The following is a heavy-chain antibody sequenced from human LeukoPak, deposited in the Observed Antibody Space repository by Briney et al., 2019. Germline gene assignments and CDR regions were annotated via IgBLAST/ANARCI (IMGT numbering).Heavy chain of an antibody. J-gene: IGHJ4*02. Sequence: PSETLSLTCTVSGGSISSYYWSWIRQPPGKGLEWIGYIYYSGSTNYNPSLKSRVTISVDTSKNQFSLKLSSVTAADTAVYYCAILGYSYGYPIDYWGQGTLVTVSS. CDR2: IYYSGST. CDR3: AILGYSYGYPIDY. CDR1: GGSISSYY. V-gene: IGHV4-59*08. D-gene: IGHD5-18*01.